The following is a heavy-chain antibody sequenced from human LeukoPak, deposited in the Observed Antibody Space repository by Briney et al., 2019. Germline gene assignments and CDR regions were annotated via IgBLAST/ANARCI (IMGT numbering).Heavy chain of an antibody. Sequence: GGSLRLSCAASGFTFSSYYIHWVRQAPGKGLEWVSRINGDGSSTRYADSVKGRFTISRDNAKNTVYLQMNSLRAEDTAVYYCAKDPSRYSSSWYAGAYWGQGTLVTVSS. J-gene: IGHJ4*02. V-gene: IGHV3-74*01. CDR1: GFTFSSYY. D-gene: IGHD6-13*01. CDR2: INGDGSST. CDR3: AKDPSRYSSSWYAGAY.